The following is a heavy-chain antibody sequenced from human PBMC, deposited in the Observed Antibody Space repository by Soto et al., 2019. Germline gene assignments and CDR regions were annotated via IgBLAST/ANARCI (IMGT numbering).Heavy chain of an antibody. J-gene: IGHJ6*02. CDR1: GYTFTIYY. V-gene: IGHV1-46*01. CDR2: INPSGGST. CDR3: ARDQERFLEWLLLDYYYYGMDV. D-gene: IGHD3-3*01. Sequence: ASVKVSCKASGYTFTIYYMHWVRQAPGQGLEWMGIINPSGGSTSYAQKFQGRVTMTRDTSTSTVYMELSSLRSEDTAVYYCARDQERFLEWLLLDYYYYGMDVWGQGTTVTVSS.